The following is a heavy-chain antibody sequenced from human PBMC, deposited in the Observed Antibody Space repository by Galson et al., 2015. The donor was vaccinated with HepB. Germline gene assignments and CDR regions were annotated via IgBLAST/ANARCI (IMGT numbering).Heavy chain of an antibody. CDR1: GFTFSSYG. J-gene: IGHJ5*02. Sequence: SLRLSCAASGFTFSSYGMGWVRQAPGKGLEWVSVISRRSDSTVYADSVKGRFTISRDNSKNTLYLQMNSLRVEDTATYYCARRMTMWFDPWGQGTLVTVSS. CDR2: ISRRSDST. V-gene: IGHV3-23*01. D-gene: IGHD4/OR15-4a*01. CDR3: ARRMTMWFDP.